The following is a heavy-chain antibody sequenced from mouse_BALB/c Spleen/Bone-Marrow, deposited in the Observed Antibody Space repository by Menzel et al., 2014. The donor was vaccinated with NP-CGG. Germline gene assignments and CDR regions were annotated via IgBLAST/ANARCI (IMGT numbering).Heavy chain of an antibody. D-gene: IGHD2-3*01. CDR2: IDPANGNT. J-gene: IGHJ4*01. CDR3: ARWLLPYGLDY. V-gene: IGHV14-3*02. Sequence: EVQLQQPGAELVKPGASVKLSCTASGFNIKDTYMHWVKQRPEQGLEWIGRIDPANGNTKYDPKFQGKATITADTSSNTAYLQLSSLTSEDTAVYYCARWLLPYGLDYWGQGTSVTVSS. CDR1: GFNIKDTY.